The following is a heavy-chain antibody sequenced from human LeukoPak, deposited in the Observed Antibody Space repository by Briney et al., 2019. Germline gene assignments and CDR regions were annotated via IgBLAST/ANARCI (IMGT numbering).Heavy chain of an antibody. CDR2: IYYSGGT. Sequence: PSETLSLTCTVSGGSISSYYWNWLRQSPGKGLEWIGFIYYSGGTKYNPSLKSRVTISLDLSKSHFSLKLPSVFAADTAIYYCARGTDDYKFDFWGQGALVTVSS. V-gene: IGHV4-59*01. J-gene: IGHJ4*02. CDR3: ARGTDDYKFDF. CDR1: GGSISSYY. D-gene: IGHD5-24*01.